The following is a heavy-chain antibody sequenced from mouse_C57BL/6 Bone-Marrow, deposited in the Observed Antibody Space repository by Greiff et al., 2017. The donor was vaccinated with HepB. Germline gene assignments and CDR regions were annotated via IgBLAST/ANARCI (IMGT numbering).Heavy chain of an antibody. CDR3: ARRSYYGLFDY. D-gene: IGHD1-1*01. Sequence: VKLMESGAELARPGASVKLSCKASGYTFTSYGISWVKQRTGQGLEWIGEIYPRSGNTYYNEKFKGKATLTADKSSSTAYMELRSLTSEDSAVYFCARRSYYGLFDYWGQGTTLTVSS. CDR1: GYTFTSYG. J-gene: IGHJ2*01. V-gene: IGHV1-81*01. CDR2: IYPRSGNT.